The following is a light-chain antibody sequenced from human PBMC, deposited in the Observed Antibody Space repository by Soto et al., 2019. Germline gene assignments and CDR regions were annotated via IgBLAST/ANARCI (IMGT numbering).Light chain of an antibody. CDR3: QQFSSYPLT. Sequence: EVVLTQSPDTLSLPPGERATLSCRASQSISSYLAWYQQKPGQAPRLLIYDASSRATGIPDRFSGGGSGTDFTLTISRLEPEDFAVYYCQQFSSYPLTFGGGTKVDI. CDR1: QSISSY. CDR2: DAS. J-gene: IGKJ4*01. V-gene: IGKV3-20*01.